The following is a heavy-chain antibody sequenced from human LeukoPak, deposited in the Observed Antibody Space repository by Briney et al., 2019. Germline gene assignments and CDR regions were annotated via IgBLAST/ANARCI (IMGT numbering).Heavy chain of an antibody. J-gene: IGHJ6*03. Sequence: SETLSLTCTVSGGSISSYYWSWIRQPAGKGLEWIGRIYTSGSTNYNPSLKRRVTMSVDTSKNQFSLKLSSVTAADTAVYYCASSDYYYDSSGYYGDYYYYMDVWGKGTTVTVSS. D-gene: IGHD3-22*01. CDR1: GGSISSYY. V-gene: IGHV4-4*07. CDR3: ASSDYYYDSSGYYGDYYYYMDV. CDR2: IYTSGST.